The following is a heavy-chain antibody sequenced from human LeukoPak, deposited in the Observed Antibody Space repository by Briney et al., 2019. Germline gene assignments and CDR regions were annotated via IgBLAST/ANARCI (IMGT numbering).Heavy chain of an antibody. CDR3: ARDQYGSGDGYYMDV. CDR1: GFTFSTYD. Sequence: GGSLRLSCAASGFTFSTYDMNWVRQAPGKGLGWISYISSSGITIFYADSVKGRFTISRDNAKNLLYLQMNSLRAEDTAVYYCARDQYGSGDGYYMDVWGKGTTVTISS. CDR2: ISSSGITI. V-gene: IGHV3-48*03. J-gene: IGHJ6*03. D-gene: IGHD3-10*01.